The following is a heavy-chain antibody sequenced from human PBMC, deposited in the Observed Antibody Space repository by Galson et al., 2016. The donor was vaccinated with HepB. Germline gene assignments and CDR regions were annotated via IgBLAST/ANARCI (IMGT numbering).Heavy chain of an antibody. CDR1: EFTFSNYD. CDR2: ISASGDDT. CDR3: AKYRIGYHYSGMDV. D-gene: IGHD3-16*02. J-gene: IGHJ6*02. V-gene: IGHV3-23*01. Sequence: SLRLSCAASEFTFSNYDMTWARHAPGKGLEWVSSISASGDDTYYADSVKGRFTISRDNSKNILYLQVNSLRAEDTAIYYCAKYRIGYHYSGMDVWSQGTTVTVSS.